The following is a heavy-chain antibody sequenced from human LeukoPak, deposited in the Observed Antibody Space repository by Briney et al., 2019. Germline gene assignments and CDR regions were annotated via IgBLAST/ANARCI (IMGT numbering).Heavy chain of an antibody. CDR3: ARVLFGYYGVDV. D-gene: IGHD3-3*01. CDR2: ISGSSDYI. J-gene: IGHJ6*02. CDR1: GFTFSTYS. Sequence: GGSLRLSCAASGFTFSTYSMNWVRQAPGKGLEWVSSISGSSDYIFYADSVEGRFTMSRDNAKNSLYLQMNSLRAEDTAVYYCARVLFGYYGVDVWGQGTTVTVSS. V-gene: IGHV3-21*01.